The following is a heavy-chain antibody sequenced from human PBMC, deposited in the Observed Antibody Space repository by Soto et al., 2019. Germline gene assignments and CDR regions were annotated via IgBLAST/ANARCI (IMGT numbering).Heavy chain of an antibody. CDR3: VRGGSSWSY. J-gene: IGHJ4*02. Sequence: GGSLRLSCTASGFTFSNYIMTWVRQAPGKGLEWVSSLSSGSRYVYYADSVKGRFTISRDDAKNSVYLQMNSLRAEDAAVYYCVRGGSSWSYWGQGSRVTVSS. CDR2: LSSGSRYV. D-gene: IGHD3-16*01. V-gene: IGHV3-21*06. CDR1: GFTFSNYI.